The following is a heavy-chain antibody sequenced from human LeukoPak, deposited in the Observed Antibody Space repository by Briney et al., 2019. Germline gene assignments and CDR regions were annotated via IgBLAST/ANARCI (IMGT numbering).Heavy chain of an antibody. CDR3: VAEMTARAAFDI. V-gene: IGHV4-39*01. CDR2: IHHTGRN. CDR1: GDSITSSSHY. J-gene: IGHJ3*02. D-gene: IGHD2-21*02. Sequence: PSETLSLTCTVSGDSITSSSHYWGWIRQPPGKTLEWIGSIHHTGRNYSNAALKSRVHVSMDMSKSQFSLKLNSVTAADSGVYYCVAEMTARAAFDIWGRGTLVAVSS.